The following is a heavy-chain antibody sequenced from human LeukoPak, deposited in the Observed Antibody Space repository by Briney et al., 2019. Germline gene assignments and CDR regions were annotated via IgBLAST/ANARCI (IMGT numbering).Heavy chain of an antibody. V-gene: IGHV2-5*02. CDR2: MYLDDDD. J-gene: IGHJ4*02. CDR3: AHSRVYYYGSGSYFPKTLDY. Sequence: SGPTLVNPTQTLTLTCTFAWFSLSTRRVGVAWIRRPPRKALERLALMYLDDDDPYSPSLKSRLTFTKDTSKNQVVLTMTDMDPVDTATYYCAHSRVYYYGSGSYFPKTLDYWGQGTLVTVSS. D-gene: IGHD3-10*01. CDR1: WFSLSTRRVG.